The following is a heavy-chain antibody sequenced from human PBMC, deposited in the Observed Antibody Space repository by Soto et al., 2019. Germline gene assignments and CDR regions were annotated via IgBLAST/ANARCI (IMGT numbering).Heavy chain of an antibody. J-gene: IGHJ2*01. Sequence: QLQLQESGPGLVKPSETLSLTCTVSNGSISSSNYYWAWIRQPPGKGLEWIGSIYYSGTTYYKPSLKSRLAIPVXXSTNQFSLRLTSVPAADTAVYYCARRDFYGGNFDLWGRGTLVTVSS. CDR3: ARRDFYGGNFDL. D-gene: IGHD3-16*01. CDR2: IYYSGTT. V-gene: IGHV4-39*01. CDR1: NGSISSSNYY.